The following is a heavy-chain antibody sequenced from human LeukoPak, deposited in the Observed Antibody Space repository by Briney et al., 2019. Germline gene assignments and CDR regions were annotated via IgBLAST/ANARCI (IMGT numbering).Heavy chain of an antibody. D-gene: IGHD1-26*01. V-gene: IGHV3-11*01. J-gene: IGHJ4*02. CDR3: AKTASIAGAGWYFDY. CDR2: ISGNGAT. Sequence: GGSLRLSCAASGFTFSDHFMTWIRQAPGKGLEWISYISGNGATYYADSVKGRFTISRDNAQNSLWLQMSSLRAEDTAVYYCAKTASIAGAGWYFDYWGQGTLVTVSS. CDR1: GFTFSDHF.